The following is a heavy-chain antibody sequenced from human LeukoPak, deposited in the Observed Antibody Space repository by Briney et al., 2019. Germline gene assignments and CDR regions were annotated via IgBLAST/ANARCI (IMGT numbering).Heavy chain of an antibody. V-gene: IGHV3-21*01. Sequence: GGSLRLSCAASGFSFSSYAMTWVRQAPGKGLEWVSSFTSMSRTIYYADSVKGRFTISRDDAKKSLYLQMNSLRVEDTAIYYCARQSSGIAVTDKIDFWGQGTLVTVSS. D-gene: IGHD6-19*01. CDR1: GFSFSSYA. CDR3: ARQSSGIAVTDKIDF. CDR2: FTSMSRTI. J-gene: IGHJ4*02.